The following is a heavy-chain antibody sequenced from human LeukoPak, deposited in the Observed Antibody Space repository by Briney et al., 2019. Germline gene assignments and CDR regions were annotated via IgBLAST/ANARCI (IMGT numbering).Heavy chain of an antibody. J-gene: IGHJ4*02. CDR2: INQDGSVK. V-gene: IGHV3-7*04. Sequence: GGSLRLSCAASGFTFSRYWMSWVRQAPGKGLQWVANINQDGSVKYFVDSVKGRFTISRDNAQNSLFLQMNSLRAEDTAVYYWGGGGGGFDYWSQGTLVTVSS. CDR3: GGGGGGFDY. CDR1: GFTFSRYW. D-gene: IGHD3-16*01.